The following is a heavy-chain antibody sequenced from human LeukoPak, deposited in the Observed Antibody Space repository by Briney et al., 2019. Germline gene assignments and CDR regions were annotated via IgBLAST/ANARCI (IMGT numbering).Heavy chain of an antibody. CDR1: GDSFIGFY. J-gene: IGHJ4*02. CDR2: INHSGRT. D-gene: IGHD2-2*01. CDR3: ARGPLGYCSSSTCHGPDY. V-gene: IGHV4-34*01. Sequence: SETLSLTCAVYGDSFIGFYWSCIRQPPGKGLEWIGEINHSGRTNYNPSLKSRVTISADTSKNQFSLRLSSVTAADTAVYYCARGPLGYCSSSTCHGPDYWGQGTLVTVSS.